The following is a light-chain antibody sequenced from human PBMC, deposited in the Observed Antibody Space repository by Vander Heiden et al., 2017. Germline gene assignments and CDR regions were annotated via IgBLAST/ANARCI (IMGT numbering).Light chain of an antibody. CDR3: QQYSSDVT. V-gene: IGKV1-5*03. CDR2: KAS. J-gene: IGKJ1*01. Sequence: DIQMTQSPSTLSTFVGDRVTITCRASQSISDWLAWYQQKPGKAPKLLIYKASTLESGVPSRFSGSGSGTEFTLTISSLQPDDFATYYCQQYSSDVTFGQGTKVEIK. CDR1: QSISDW.